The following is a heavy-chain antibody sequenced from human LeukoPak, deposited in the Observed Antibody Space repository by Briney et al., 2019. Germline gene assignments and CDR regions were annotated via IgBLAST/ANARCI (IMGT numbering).Heavy chain of an antibody. D-gene: IGHD3-22*01. CDR1: GGSISSSSYY. J-gene: IGHJ4*02. Sequence: SETLSLTCTVSGGSISSSSYYWGWIRQPPGKGLEWIGSIYYSGSTYYNPSLKSRVTISVDTSKNQFSLKLSSVTAADTAVYYCARHGITMIVVVXXXYFDYWGQGTLVTVS. CDR2: IYYSGST. CDR3: ARHGITMIVVVXXXYFDY. V-gene: IGHV4-39*01.